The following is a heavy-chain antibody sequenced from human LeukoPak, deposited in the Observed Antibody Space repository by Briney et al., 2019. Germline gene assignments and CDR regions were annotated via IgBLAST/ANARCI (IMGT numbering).Heavy chain of an antibody. D-gene: IGHD6-19*01. CDR2: IYTSGST. V-gene: IGHV4-4*07. J-gene: IGHJ4*02. Sequence: SETLSLTCTVSGGSISSYYWSWIRQPAGKGLEWIGRIYTSGSTNYNPSLKSRVTMSVDTSKNQFSLKLSSVTAADTAVYYCARVQHEYSSGWWIFDYWGQGTLVTVSS. CDR3: ARVQHEYSSGWWIFDY. CDR1: GGSISSYY.